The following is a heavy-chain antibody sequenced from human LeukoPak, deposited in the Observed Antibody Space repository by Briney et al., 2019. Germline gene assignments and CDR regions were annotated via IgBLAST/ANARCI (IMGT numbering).Heavy chain of an antibody. Sequence: PGGSLRLSCAASGFTFSSYSMNWVRQAPGKGLEWVSYISSSSSTMYYADSVKGRFTISRDNAKNSLYLQMNSLRAEDTAVYYCARNLRTGYSSGSWGQGTLVTVSS. D-gene: IGHD6-19*01. CDR1: GFTFSSYS. V-gene: IGHV3-48*01. CDR3: ARNLRTGYSSGS. J-gene: IGHJ5*02. CDR2: ISSSSSTM.